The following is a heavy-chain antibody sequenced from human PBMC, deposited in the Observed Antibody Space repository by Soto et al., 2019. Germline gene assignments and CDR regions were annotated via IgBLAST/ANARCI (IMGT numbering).Heavy chain of an antibody. V-gene: IGHV4-59*01. CDR3: ARYNADAIDY. CDR2: IHYSRTT. Sequence: PSETLSLTCTVSGTSISSYYWSCIRQPPWKGLEWIAHIHYSRTTNYNPSLASRVTLSVDTSKNQFSLKMTSVTAADRAMYFCARYNADAIDYWGRGTLV. D-gene: IGHD1-1*01. J-gene: IGHJ4*02. CDR1: GTSISSYY.